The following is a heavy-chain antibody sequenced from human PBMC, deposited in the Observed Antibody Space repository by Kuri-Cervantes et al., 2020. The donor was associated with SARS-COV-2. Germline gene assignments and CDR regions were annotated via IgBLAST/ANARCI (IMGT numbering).Heavy chain of an antibody. Sequence: ASVKDSCKASGYTFTSYGISWVRQAPGQGLEWMGWISTYSGNTNYAQRLQGRVTITTDTSTSTAYMELRSLRSDDTAVFYCAKNWGASGWSPFDCWGQGTLVTVSS. CDR1: GYTFTSYG. J-gene: IGHJ4*02. D-gene: IGHD6-19*01. CDR2: ISTYSGNT. CDR3: AKNWGASGWSPFDC. V-gene: IGHV1-18*01.